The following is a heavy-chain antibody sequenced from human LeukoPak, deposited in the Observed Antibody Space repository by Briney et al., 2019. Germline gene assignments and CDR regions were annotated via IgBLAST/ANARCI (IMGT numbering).Heavy chain of an antibody. CDR2: ISAYNGNT. CDR1: GYTFKSYG. CDR3: ARDRGGMATPDRY. J-gene: IGHJ4*02. V-gene: IGHV1-18*01. Sequence: ASVKVSCKASGYTFKSYGIGWERQAPGQGLEWMGWISAYNGNTNYAQKLQDRVTMTTDTSTSTAYMKLRSLRSDDTAVYYCARDRGGMATPDRYWGQGTLVTVSS. D-gene: IGHD5-24*01.